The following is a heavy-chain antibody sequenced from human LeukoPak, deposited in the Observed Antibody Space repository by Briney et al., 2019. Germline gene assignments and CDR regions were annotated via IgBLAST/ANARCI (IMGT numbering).Heavy chain of an antibody. CDR3: ARDGEYSSSCLDY. D-gene: IGHD6-13*01. CDR2: INAGNGNT. CDR1: GYTFTSYG. J-gene: IGHJ4*02. V-gene: IGHV1-3*01. Sequence: ASVKVSCKASGYTFTSYGISWVRQAPGQGLEWMGWINAGNGNTKYSQKFQGRVTITRDTSASTAYMELSSLRSEDTAVYYCARDGEYSSSCLDYWGQGTLVTVSS.